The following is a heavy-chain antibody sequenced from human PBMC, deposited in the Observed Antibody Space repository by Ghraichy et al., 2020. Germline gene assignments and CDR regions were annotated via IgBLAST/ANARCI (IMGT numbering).Heavy chain of an antibody. V-gene: IGHV3-23*01. CDR2: ISGSGGST. Sequence: GGSLRLSCAASGFTFSSYAMSWVRQAPGKGLEWVSAISGSGGSTYYADSVKGRFTISRDNSKNTLYLQMNSLRAEDTAVYYCAREFTRDYDYIWGSYRQRRVAFDYWGQGTLVTVSS. CDR1: GFTFSSYA. CDR3: AREFTRDYDYIWGSYRQRRVAFDY. D-gene: IGHD3-16*02. J-gene: IGHJ4*02.